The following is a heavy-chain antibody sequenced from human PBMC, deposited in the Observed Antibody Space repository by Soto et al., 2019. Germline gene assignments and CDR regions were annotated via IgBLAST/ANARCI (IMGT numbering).Heavy chain of an antibody. V-gene: IGHV4-59*01. J-gene: IGHJ4*02. Sequence: QVQLQESGPGLVKPSETLSLTCTVSGGSISSYSWNWIRQPPGKGLEWIGYIHYTGSTNYNPSLDSRVTISIDTSRTQFSLKLSSVTAADTAVYYGARDNRYRLLDHWGQGTLVTVPS. D-gene: IGHD1-1*01. CDR1: GGSISSYS. CDR2: IHYTGST. CDR3: ARDNRYRLLDH.